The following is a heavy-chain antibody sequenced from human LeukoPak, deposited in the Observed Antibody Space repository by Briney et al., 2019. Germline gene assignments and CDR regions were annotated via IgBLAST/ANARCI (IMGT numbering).Heavy chain of an antibody. J-gene: IGHJ4*02. D-gene: IGHD1-26*01. V-gene: IGHV4-59*12. Sequence: SETLSLTCTVSGGSISSYYWSWVRQPPGKGLEWIGYIYYSGSTNYNPSLKSRVTISVDTSKNQFSLNVSSVTAADTAVYYCAREGGSYRFFDYWGQGTLVTVSS. CDR3: AREGGSYRFFDY. CDR2: IYYSGST. CDR1: GGSISSYY.